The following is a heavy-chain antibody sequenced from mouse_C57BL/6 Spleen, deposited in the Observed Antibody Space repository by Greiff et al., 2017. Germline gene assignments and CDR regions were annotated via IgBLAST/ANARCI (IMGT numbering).Heavy chain of an antibody. J-gene: IGHJ1*03. CDR1: GYSITSGYY. V-gene: IGHV3-6*01. CDR2: ISYDGSN. Sequence: ESGPGLVKPSQSLSLTCSVTGYSITSGYYWNWIRQFPGNKLEWMGYISYDGSNNYNPSLKNRISITRDTSKNQFFLKLNSVTTEDTATYYCARGLDYYGSRRYFDVWGTGTTVTVSS. CDR3: ARGLDYYGSRRYFDV. D-gene: IGHD1-1*01.